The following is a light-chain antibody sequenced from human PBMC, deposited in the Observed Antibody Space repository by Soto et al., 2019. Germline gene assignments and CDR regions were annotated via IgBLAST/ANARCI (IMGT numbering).Light chain of an antibody. J-gene: IGKJ5*01. CDR3: QQLGGSPGT. CDR1: QSVSSTY. V-gene: IGKV3-20*01. Sequence: EIVLTQTPGTLSLSPGERATLSCRASQSVSSTYLAWCQQKPGQAPRLLIIGASTRAAGSPHRLSSARAGAEVILLISRLEHEDVVADYYQQLGGSPGTFGQGRLLEVK. CDR2: GAS.